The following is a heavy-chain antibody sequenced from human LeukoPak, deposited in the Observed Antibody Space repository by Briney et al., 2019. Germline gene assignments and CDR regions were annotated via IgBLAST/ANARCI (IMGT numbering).Heavy chain of an antibody. CDR1: GYTFTSYY. CDR3: ARAESGWNYMDV. J-gene: IGHJ6*03. V-gene: IGHV1-46*01. Sequence: ASVKVSCKASGYTFTSYYMHWVRQAPGQGLGWMGIINPSGGSTSYAQKFQGRVTMTRDTSTSTVYMELSSLRSEDTAVYYCARAESGWNYMDVWGKGTTVTVSS. CDR2: INPSGGST. D-gene: IGHD3-3*01.